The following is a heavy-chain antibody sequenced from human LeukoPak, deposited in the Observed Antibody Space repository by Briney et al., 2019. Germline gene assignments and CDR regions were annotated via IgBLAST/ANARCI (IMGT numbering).Heavy chain of an antibody. D-gene: IGHD2-2*01. Sequence: GGSLRLSCAASGFTFSSYGTPWVRQAPGKGLEWVAVISYDGSNKYYADSVKGRFTISRDNSKNTLYLQMNSLRAEDTAVYYCAKDVTDIVVVPAAMGGWRSPHDYWGQGTLVTVSS. CDR1: GFTFSSYG. CDR3: AKDVTDIVVVPAAMGGWRSPHDY. J-gene: IGHJ4*02. V-gene: IGHV3-30*18. CDR2: ISYDGSNK.